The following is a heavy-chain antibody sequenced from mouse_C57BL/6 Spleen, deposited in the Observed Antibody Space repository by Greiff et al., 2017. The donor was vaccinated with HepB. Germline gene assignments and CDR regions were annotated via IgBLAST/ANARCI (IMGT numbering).Heavy chain of an antibody. V-gene: IGHV1-22*01. CDR2: INPNNGGT. CDR1: GYTFTDYN. D-gene: IGHD1-1*01. Sequence: EVQLQQSGPELVKPGASVKMSCKASGYTFTDYNMHWVKQSHGKSLEWIGYINPNNGGTSYNQKFKGKATLTVNKSSSTAYMELRSLTPEDSAVYYCARPYYYGSSGAMDYWGQGTSVTVSS. CDR3: ARPYYYGSSGAMDY. J-gene: IGHJ4*01.